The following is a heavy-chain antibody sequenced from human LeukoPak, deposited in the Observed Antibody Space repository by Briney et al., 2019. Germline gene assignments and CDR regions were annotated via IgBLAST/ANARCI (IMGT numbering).Heavy chain of an antibody. J-gene: IGHJ5*02. CDR2: INHSGST. V-gene: IGHV4-34*01. Sequence: PSETLSLTCAVYGGSFSGYYWSWIRQPPGKGLEWIGEINHSGSTNYNPSLKSRVGISVDTSKNQFSLKLSSVTAADTAVYYCARGRWFDPWGQGTLVTVSS. CDR1: GGSFSGYY. CDR3: ARGRWFDP.